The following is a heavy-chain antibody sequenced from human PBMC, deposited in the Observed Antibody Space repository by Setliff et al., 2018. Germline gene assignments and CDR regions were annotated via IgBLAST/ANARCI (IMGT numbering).Heavy chain of an antibody. CDR1: GGSFSGYY. V-gene: IGHV4-34*01. J-gene: IGHJ5*01. D-gene: IGHD3-10*01. CDR3: ARIKWFGETDCFDS. CDR2: INHSGIT. Sequence: KTSETLSLTCAVYGGSFSGYYWSWIRQPPGKGLEWIGEINHSGITNYNPSLKSRVTMSVDTSKNQFSLKLNSLTAADTAMYYCARIKWFGETDCFDSWGQGTLVTVSS.